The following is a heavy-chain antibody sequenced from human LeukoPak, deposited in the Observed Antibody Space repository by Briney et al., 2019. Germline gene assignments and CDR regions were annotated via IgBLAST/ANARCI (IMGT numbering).Heavy chain of an antibody. J-gene: IGHJ6*03. CDR2: IYYSGST. D-gene: IGHD3-22*01. CDR3: AREGGPFTTNKYYYYYYMDV. CDR1: GGSISSGSYY. Sequence: PSETLSLTCTVSGGSISSGSYYWGWIRQPPGKGLEWIGSIYYSGSTYYNPSLKSRVTISVDTSKNQFSLKLSSVTAADTAVYYCAREGGPFTTNKYYYYYYMDVWGKGTTVTVSS. V-gene: IGHV4-39*07.